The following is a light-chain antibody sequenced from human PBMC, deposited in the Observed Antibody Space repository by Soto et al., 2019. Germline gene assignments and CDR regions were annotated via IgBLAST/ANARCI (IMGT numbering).Light chain of an antibody. Sequence: IQLTQAPSSLSASVGDRVTITCRASQGISSYFAWSQQKPGKAPKLLIYAASTLQSGVPSRFSGSGSGTDFTLTISSLQPEDFATYYCPQLNSYPLTFGGGTKVEIK. CDR3: PQLNSYPLT. V-gene: IGKV1-9*01. J-gene: IGKJ4*01. CDR2: AAS. CDR1: QGISSY.